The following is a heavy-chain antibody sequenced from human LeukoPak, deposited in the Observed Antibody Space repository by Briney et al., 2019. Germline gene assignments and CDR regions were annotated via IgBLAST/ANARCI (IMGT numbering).Heavy chain of an antibody. CDR2: TNPNSGGT. J-gene: IGHJ4*02. D-gene: IGHD1-26*01. CDR1: GYTFTGYY. V-gene: IGHV1-2*02. Sequence: ASVKVSCKASGYTFTGYYMHWVRQAPGQGLEWMGWTNPNSGGTNYAQKFQGRVTMTRDTSISTAYIELSRLRSDDTAVYYCARDWGLYSGSCSNDYWGQGTLVTVSS. CDR3: ARDWGLYSGSCSNDY.